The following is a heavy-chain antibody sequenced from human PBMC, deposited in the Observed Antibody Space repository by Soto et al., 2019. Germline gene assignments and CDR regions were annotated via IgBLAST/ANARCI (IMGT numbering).Heavy chain of an antibody. J-gene: IGHJ5*02. CDR1: GGSISSGGYY. CDR3: ARDRGIAALGNWFDP. CDR2: IYYSGST. V-gene: IGHV4-31*03. Sequence: PSETLSLTCTVSGGSISSGGYYWSWIRQHPGKGLEWIGYIYYSGSTYYNPSLKSRVTISVDTSKNQFSLKLSSVTAADTAVYYCARDRGIAALGNWFDPWGQGTLVTVS. D-gene: IGHD6-13*01.